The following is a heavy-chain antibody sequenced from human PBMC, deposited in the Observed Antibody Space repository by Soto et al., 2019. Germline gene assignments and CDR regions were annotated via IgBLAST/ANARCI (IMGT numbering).Heavy chain of an antibody. J-gene: IGHJ4*02. CDR3: ARDPPPPDD. Sequence: QVQLVQSGAEVKKPGASVKVSCKASGYTFASYAISWMRQAPGQGREWMGWISAYNGNTNYAQKLQGRVTMTTDTSTSTAYKELRSLRSDDTAVYYCARDPPPPDDWGQGTLVTVSS. CDR2: ISAYNGNT. V-gene: IGHV1-18*01. CDR1: GYTFASYA.